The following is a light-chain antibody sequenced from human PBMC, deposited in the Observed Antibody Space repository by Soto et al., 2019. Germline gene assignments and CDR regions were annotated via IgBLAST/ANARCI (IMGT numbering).Light chain of an antibody. Sequence: VVLTQSPATLSLSPGQSATLSCRASQSISEFLAWYQQKPGQPPRLLIFGTSNRATGIPDRFSGSGSGTDFTLTISSLEPEDFAVYYCQQSSNLITFGQGTRLEI. V-gene: IGKV3-11*01. CDR2: GTS. J-gene: IGKJ5*01. CDR1: QSISEF. CDR3: QQSSNLIT.